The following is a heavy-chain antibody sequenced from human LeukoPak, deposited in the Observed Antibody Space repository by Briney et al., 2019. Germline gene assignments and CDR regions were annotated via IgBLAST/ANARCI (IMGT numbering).Heavy chain of an antibody. V-gene: IGHV1-24*01. CDR2: FDPEDGET. CDR3: ATAWGWAPLDAFDI. CDR1: GYILTELS. J-gene: IGHJ3*02. D-gene: IGHD1-26*01. Sequence: ASVKVSCKVSGYILTELSMHWVRQAPGKGLEWMGGFDPEDGETIYAQKFQGRVTMTEDTSTDTAYMELSSLRSEDTAVYYCATAWGWAPLDAFDIWGQGTMVTVSS.